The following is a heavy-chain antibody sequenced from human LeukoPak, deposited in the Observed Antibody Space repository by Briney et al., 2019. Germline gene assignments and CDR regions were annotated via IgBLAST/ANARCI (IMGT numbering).Heavy chain of an antibody. CDR3: ARGQLVSDTHFQH. CDR2: INHSGST. D-gene: IGHD5-18*01. V-gene: IGHV4-34*01. J-gene: IGHJ1*01. Sequence: PSETLSLTCAVYGGSFSGYYWSWIRQPPGKGLEWIGEINHSGSTNYNPSLKSRVTISVDTSKNQFSLKLSSVTAADTAVYYCARGQLVSDTHFQHWGQGTLVTVSS. CDR1: GGSFSGYY.